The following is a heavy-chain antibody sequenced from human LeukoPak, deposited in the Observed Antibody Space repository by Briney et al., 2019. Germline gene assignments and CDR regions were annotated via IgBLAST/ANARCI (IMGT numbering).Heavy chain of an antibody. CDR1: GFTVSSNY. V-gene: IGHV3-21*01. Sequence: GGSLRLSCAASGFTVSSNYMSWVRQAPGKGLEWVSSISSSSSYIYYADSVKGRFTISRDNAKNSLYLQMNSLRAEDTAVYYCARDRPNCTNGVCYTPDYWGQGTLVTVSS. J-gene: IGHJ4*02. CDR3: ARDRPNCTNGVCYTPDY. CDR2: ISSSSSYI. D-gene: IGHD2-8*01.